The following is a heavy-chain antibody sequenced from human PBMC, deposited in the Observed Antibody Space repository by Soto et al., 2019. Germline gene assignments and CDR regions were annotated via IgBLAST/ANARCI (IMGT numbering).Heavy chain of an antibody. CDR1: GYTFTSYG. CDR3: ARDPNDSSAYYHQQYYRMAV. Sequence: WASVKGSWKASGYTFTSYGIHWVRQAPGQRLEWTGWINAGNGNTKYSEKFQGRVTITRDTSASTAYLELSSLRSEDTAVYYCARDPNDSSAYYHQQYYRMAVRGQGTTVIVSS. CDR2: INAGNGNT. V-gene: IGHV1-3*01. D-gene: IGHD3-22*01. J-gene: IGHJ6*02.